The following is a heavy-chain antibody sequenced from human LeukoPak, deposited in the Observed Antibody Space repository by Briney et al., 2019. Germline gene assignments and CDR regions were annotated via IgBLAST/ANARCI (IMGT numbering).Heavy chain of an antibody. CDR3: ARLKNYYDGSGYLDY. D-gene: IGHD3-22*01. CDR1: GYSFTTYL. Sequence: GESLKISCKGSGYSFTTYLIAWVRQMPGKGLEWMGIIHPGDSGARYSPSFQGQVTVSVDRSINTAYLQWSSLKASDTAMYYCARLKNYYDGSGYLDYWGQGTLVTVSS. V-gene: IGHV5-51*01. J-gene: IGHJ4*02. CDR2: IHPGDSGA.